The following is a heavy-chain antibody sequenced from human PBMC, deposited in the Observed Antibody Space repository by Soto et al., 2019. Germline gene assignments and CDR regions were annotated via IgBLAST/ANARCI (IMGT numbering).Heavy chain of an antibody. V-gene: IGHV3-33*01. Sequence: QVQLVESGGSVVQPGRSLRLSCAASGFTFSRYGMHWVRQAPGRGLEWVAVIWYDGSNIYYADSVKGRFTISRDNSKDTLDLQMNSLRAEDTAVYYCARDREQWLVGYYFDYWGQGTLVTVSS. D-gene: IGHD6-19*01. J-gene: IGHJ4*02. CDR1: GFTFSRYG. CDR2: IWYDGSNI. CDR3: ARDREQWLVGYYFDY.